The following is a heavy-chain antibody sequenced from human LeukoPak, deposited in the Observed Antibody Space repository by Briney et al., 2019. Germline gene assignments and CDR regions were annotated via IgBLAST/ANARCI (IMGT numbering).Heavy chain of an antibody. D-gene: IGHD3-22*01. Sequence: GGSLRLSCAASGFTFSSYGMHWVRQAPGKGLEWVTFIRYDGSNKYYADSVKGQFTVSRDNSKNTLYLQMNSLRAEDTAVYYCAKPQDYYDSSGYPRFDYWGQGTLVTVSS. CDR2: IRYDGSNK. CDR1: GFTFSSYG. CDR3: AKPQDYYDSSGYPRFDY. V-gene: IGHV3-30*02. J-gene: IGHJ4*02.